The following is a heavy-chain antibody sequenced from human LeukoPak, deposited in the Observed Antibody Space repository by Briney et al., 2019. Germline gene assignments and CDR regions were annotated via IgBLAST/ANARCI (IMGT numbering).Heavy chain of an antibody. V-gene: IGHV3-73*01. CDR2: IRSKANSYAT. CDR3: TSGLGGSYYYYYMDV. J-gene: IGHJ6*03. CDR1: GFTFSGSA. D-gene: IGHD1-26*01. Sequence: GGSLRLSCAASGFTFSGSAMHWVRRASGKGLEWVGRIRSKANSYATAYAASVKGRFTISRDDSKNTAYLQMNSLKTEDTAVYYCTSGLGGSYYYYYMDVWGKGTTVTVSS.